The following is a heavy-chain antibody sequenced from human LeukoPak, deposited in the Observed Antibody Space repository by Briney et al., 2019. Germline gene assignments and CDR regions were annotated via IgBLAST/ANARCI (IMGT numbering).Heavy chain of an antibody. CDR1: GYSFTSYY. J-gene: IGHJ4*02. CDR3: ARDIPYEVTFGGVTVMGSFVLDY. CDR2: INPSGGST. Sequence: ASVKVSCKASGYSFTSYYMHWVRQAPGQGREWMGIINPSGGSTSYAQKFQGRVTMTRDTSTSTVYMELSSLRSEDTAVYYCARDIPYEVTFGGVTVMGSFVLDYWGQGTLVTVSS. D-gene: IGHD3-16*02. V-gene: IGHV1-46*01.